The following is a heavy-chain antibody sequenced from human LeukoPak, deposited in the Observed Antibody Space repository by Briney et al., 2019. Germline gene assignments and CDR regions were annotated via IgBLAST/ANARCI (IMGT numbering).Heavy chain of an antibody. CDR2: IYYSGST. D-gene: IGHD6-19*01. J-gene: IGHJ4*02. CDR1: GGSISSYY. CDR3: ARDVGSSGGPYFDY. Sequence: SETLSLTCTVSGGSISSYYWSWIRQPPGKGLEWIGYIYYSGSTNYNPSLKSRVTISVDTSKNQFSLKLSSVTAADTAVHYCARDVGSSGGPYFDYWGQGTLVTVSS. V-gene: IGHV4-59*01.